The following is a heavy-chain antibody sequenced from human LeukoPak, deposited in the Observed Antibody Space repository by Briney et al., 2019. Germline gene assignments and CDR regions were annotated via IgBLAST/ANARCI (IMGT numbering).Heavy chain of an antibody. CDR3: VGSSGWLLGS. J-gene: IGHJ5*02. Sequence: PSETLSLTCTVSGGSISSGGLYWSWIRQHPGKGLEWIGYMRDSGTTYYNPSLKSRVTISLGTSKNQFSLNLSSVTAEDTAVYYCVGSSGWLLGSWGQGTLVTVSS. V-gene: IGHV4-31*03. CDR1: GGSISSGGLY. CDR2: MRDSGTT. D-gene: IGHD6-19*01.